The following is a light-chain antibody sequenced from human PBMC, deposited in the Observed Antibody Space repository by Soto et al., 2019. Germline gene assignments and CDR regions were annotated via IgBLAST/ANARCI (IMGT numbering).Light chain of an antibody. V-gene: IGLV2-14*03. Sequence: QSVLTQPASVSGSPGQSTTISCSGTSSDIGSYNHVAWYQQFPGKSPNLMIYAVSERPPGVSDRFSGSTSGIAASLTISGLQAEDEADYYCISYTDRQSYLFGTGTKVTVL. J-gene: IGLJ1*01. CDR3: ISYTDRQSYL. CDR1: SSDIGSYNH. CDR2: AVS.